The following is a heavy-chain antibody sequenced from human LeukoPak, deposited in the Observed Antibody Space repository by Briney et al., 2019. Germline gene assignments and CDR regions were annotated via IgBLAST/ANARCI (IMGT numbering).Heavy chain of an antibody. CDR3: AKDRRAGSYDY. Sequence: GGSLRLSCAASGFTFSSYEMNWVRQAPGKGLEWVSAISGSGGSTYYADSVKGRFTISRDNSKNTLYLQMNSLRAEDTAVYYCAKDRRAGSYDYWGQGTLVTVSS. CDR2: ISGSGGST. CDR1: GFTFSSYE. D-gene: IGHD3-10*01. J-gene: IGHJ4*02. V-gene: IGHV3-23*01.